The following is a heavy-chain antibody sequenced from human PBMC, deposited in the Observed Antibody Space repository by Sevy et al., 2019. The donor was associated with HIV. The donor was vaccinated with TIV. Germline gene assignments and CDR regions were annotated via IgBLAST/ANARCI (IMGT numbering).Heavy chain of an antibody. CDR2: MSGSGGST. V-gene: IGHV3-23*01. D-gene: IGHD2-15*01. Sequence: GESLKISCAASGFTFSSYAMSWVRQAPGKGLEWVSAMSGSGGSTYYADSVKGRFTISRDNSKNTLYLQMNSLRAEDTAVYYCAKEGYCSGGSCYGVDYWGQGTLVTVSS. CDR1: GFTFSSYA. CDR3: AKEGYCSGGSCYGVDY. J-gene: IGHJ4*02.